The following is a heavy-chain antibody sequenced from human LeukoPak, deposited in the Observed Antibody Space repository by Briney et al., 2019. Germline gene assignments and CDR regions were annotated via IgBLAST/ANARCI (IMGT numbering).Heavy chain of an antibody. CDR3: ASGYCSSTSCSRGHYSGMDV. CDR2: IYYSGST. V-gene: IGHV4-61*01. CDR1: GGSVSSGSYY. J-gene: IGHJ6*02. D-gene: IGHD2-2*03. Sequence: SETLSLTCTLSGGSVSSGSYYWSWIRQPPGKGLERIGYIYYSGSTNYNPSLKSRVTISVDTSKNQFSLKLSSVTAADTAVYYCASGYCSSTSCSRGHYSGMDVWGQGTTVTVSS.